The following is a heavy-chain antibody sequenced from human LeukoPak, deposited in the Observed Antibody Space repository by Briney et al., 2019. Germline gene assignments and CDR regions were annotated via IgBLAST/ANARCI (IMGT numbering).Heavy chain of an antibody. D-gene: IGHD3-3*01. J-gene: IGHJ3*02. Sequence: GGSLRLSCAASGFTFDDYAMHWVRQAPGKGLEWVSGISWNSGSIGYADSVKGRFTISRDNAKNSLYLQMNSLRAEDTALYYCTTGDDFWSGYSAFDIWGQGTMVTVSS. CDR1: GFTFDDYA. CDR3: TTGDDFWSGYSAFDI. V-gene: IGHV3-9*01. CDR2: ISWNSGSI.